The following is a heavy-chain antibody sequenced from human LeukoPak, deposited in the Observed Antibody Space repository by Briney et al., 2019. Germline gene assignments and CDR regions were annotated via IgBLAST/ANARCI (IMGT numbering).Heavy chain of an antibody. CDR3: ARDDPDIVVEDVVQGFDP. CDR1: GFTFTSSA. V-gene: IGHV1-58*01. D-gene: IGHD2-2*01. Sequence: SVKVSCKASGFTFTSSAVQWVRQARGQRLEWIGWIVVGSGNTNYAQRFQERVTITRDMSTSTAYMELSSLRSEDTAVYYCARDDPDIVVEDVVQGFDPWGQGTLVTVSS. J-gene: IGHJ5*02. CDR2: IVVGSGNT.